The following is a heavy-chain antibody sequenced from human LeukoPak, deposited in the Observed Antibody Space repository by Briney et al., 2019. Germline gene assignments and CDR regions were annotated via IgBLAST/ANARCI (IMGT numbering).Heavy chain of an antibody. CDR3: ARGPRYCSGGSCYSVAYFQH. CDR2: IYYSGST. CDR1: GGSISSYY. V-gene: IGHV4-59*01. J-gene: IGHJ1*01. Sequence: PSETLSLTCTVSGGSISSYYWSWIRQPPGKGLEWIGYIYYSGSTNYNPSLKSRVTISVDTSKNHFSLKLSSVTAADTAVYYCARGPRYCSGGSCYSVAYFQHWGQGTLVTVSS. D-gene: IGHD2-15*01.